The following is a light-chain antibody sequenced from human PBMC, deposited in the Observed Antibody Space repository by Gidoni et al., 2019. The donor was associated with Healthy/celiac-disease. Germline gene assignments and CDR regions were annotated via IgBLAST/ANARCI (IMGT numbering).Light chain of an antibody. J-gene: IGKJ1*01. CDR2: DAS. Sequence: EIVLTQSPATLSLSPGEGATLSCRASQSVSSYLAWYQQKPGQAPRLLIYDASNRATGIPARFSGSGSGTDFTLTISSLEPEDFAVYYCQQRSNWPPWTFXQXTKVEIK. V-gene: IGKV3-11*01. CDR3: QQRSNWPPWT. CDR1: QSVSSY.